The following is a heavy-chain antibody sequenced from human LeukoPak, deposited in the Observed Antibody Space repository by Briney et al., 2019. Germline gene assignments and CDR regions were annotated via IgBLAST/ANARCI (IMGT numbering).Heavy chain of an antibody. CDR2: ISPGDSDT. V-gene: IGHV5-51*01. CDR3: ARRYCSSTFCHGAFDI. J-gene: IGHJ3*02. Sequence: GESLKISRKGSGYTFTTYWIGWVRQMPGKGLEWMGIISPGDSDTRYSPSFQGQVTISADKSIRTAYLQWSSLKASDTAMYYCARRYCSSTFCHGAFDIWGQGTVVTVSS. CDR1: GYTFTTYW. D-gene: IGHD2-2*01.